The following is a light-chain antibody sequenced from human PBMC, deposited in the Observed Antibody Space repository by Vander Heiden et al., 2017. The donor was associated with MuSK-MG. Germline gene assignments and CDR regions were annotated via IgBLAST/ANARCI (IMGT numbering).Light chain of an antibody. CDR3: AAWDDSLDGYD. CDR2: YDD. V-gene: IGLV1-36*01. Sequence: QSVLTQPPSVSEAPRQRVTISCSGSSSNIGNNGVSWYQQRPGKAPKLLIYYDDLLPSGVSDRFSGSKSGTSASLAISGLQSDDEADYYCAAWDDSLDGYDFGSGTKVTVL. J-gene: IGLJ1*01. CDR1: SSNIGNNG.